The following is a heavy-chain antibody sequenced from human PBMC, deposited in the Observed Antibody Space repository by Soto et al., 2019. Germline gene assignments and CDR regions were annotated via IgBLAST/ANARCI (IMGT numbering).Heavy chain of an antibody. CDR2: ISGSGGST. CDR1: GFTFSSYA. V-gene: IGHV3-23*01. CDR3: AKELGVCNSTSCSDPYNWFDP. D-gene: IGHD2-2*01. Sequence: GGSLRLSCAASGFTFSSYAMSWVRQAPGKGLEWVSAISGSGGSTYYADSVKGRFTISRDNSKNTLYLQMNGLRAEDTAVYYCAKELGVCNSTSCSDPYNWFDPWGQGTLVTVSS. J-gene: IGHJ5*02.